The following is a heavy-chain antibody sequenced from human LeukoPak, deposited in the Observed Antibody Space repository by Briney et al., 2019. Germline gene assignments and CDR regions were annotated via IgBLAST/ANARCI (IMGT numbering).Heavy chain of an antibody. Sequence: GGSLRLSCAASGFTVSSNYMSWVRQVPGKGLQWVSGISRSGRDPFFADSVKGRFSISRDNSKNMVYLQMNNLRAEDTAMYYCARDYGGEPLDYWGQGTLVTVSS. J-gene: IGHJ4*02. D-gene: IGHD4-23*01. V-gene: IGHV3-53*01. CDR3: ARDYGGEPLDY. CDR2: ISRSGRDP. CDR1: GFTVSSNY.